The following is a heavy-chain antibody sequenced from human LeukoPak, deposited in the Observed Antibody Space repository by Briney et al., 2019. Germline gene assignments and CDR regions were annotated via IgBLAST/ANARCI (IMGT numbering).Heavy chain of an antibody. J-gene: IGHJ3*02. V-gene: IGHV1-2*02. D-gene: IGHD3-10*01. CDR2: VIPKSGGT. CDR1: GYTFTGYY. Sequence: ASVKVSCKASGYTFTGYYIHWVRQAPGQGLEWMGWVIPKSGGTNYAQNFQGRVTMTRDTSISTAYMELSNLRSDDTAMYYCARLGGNLWSVFDIWGQGTMVTVSS. CDR3: ARLGGNLWSVFDI.